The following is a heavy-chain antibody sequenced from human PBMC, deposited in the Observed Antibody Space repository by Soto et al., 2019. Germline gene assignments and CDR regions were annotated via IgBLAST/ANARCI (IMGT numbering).Heavy chain of an antibody. CDR1: GYTFTSYD. V-gene: IGHV1-8*01. J-gene: IGHJ5*02. CDR3: AKTGGSAWHLTS. Sequence: ASVKVSCKASGYTFTSYDINWVRQATGQGLEWMGWMNPNSGNTGYAQKFQGRVTMTRNTSISTAYMELSSLRAEDTALYFCAKTGGSAWHLTSWGQGTLVTVSS. D-gene: IGHD6-19*01. CDR2: MNPNSGNT.